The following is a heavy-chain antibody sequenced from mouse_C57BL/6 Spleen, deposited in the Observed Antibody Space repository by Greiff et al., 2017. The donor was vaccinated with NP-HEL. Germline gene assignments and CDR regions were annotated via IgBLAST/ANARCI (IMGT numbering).Heavy chain of an antibody. J-gene: IGHJ2*01. D-gene: IGHD1-1*01. CDR2: IYPGDGDT. Sequence: QVQLKQSGPELVKPGASVKISCKASGYAFSSSWMNWVKQRPGKGLEWIGRIYPGDGDTNYNGKFKGKATLTADKSSSTAYMQLSSLTSEDSAVYFCARVLRYPLYFDYWGPGTTLTVSS. CDR1: GYAFSSSW. V-gene: IGHV1-82*01. CDR3: ARVLRYPLYFDY.